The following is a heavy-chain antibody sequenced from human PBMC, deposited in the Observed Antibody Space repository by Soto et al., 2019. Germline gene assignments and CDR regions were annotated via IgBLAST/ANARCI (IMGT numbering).Heavy chain of an antibody. V-gene: IGHV4-39*01. CDR2: IYYSGST. J-gene: IGHJ6*02. D-gene: IGHD3-16*01. Sequence: PSETLSLTCTVSGGSISSSSYYWVCIRQPPGKGLEWIGSIYYSGSTYYTPSLKSRVTISVDTSKNQFSLTLSSVTAADTAVYYCARFVGQMGGNVYTTFYVLDFLVQGTTVTVSS. CDR3: ARFVGQMGGNVYTTFYVLDF. CDR1: GGSISSSSYY.